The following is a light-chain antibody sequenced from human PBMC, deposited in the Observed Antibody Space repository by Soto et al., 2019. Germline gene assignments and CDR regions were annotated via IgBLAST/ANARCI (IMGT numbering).Light chain of an antibody. Sequence: QSVVTQPPSVSGAPGQRVTISCTGCSSNIGAGYDVQWYQQLPGTAPRLLIYGNNNRPSGVPERFSGSNSGTSASLAISGLQADDELDYYCQSYDTGLGGYVFGTGTKLTVL. CDR1: SSNIGAGYD. J-gene: IGLJ1*01. CDR3: QSYDTGLGGYV. V-gene: IGLV1-40*01. CDR2: GNN.